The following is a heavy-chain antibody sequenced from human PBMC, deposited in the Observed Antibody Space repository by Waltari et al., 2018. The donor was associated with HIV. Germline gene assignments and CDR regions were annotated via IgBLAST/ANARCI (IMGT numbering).Heavy chain of an antibody. Sequence: EVQLVESGGGVVRPGGSLRLSCAASGFIFGDYGMNWVRRAPGKGLQVFSGMNWEGGGTVSANSVKGRFTISRATAKNSLFVEMNNLRAEETALHHCAIALPGPSYYFYYGMDVWGQGTTVTVSS. CDR3: AIALPGPSYYFYYGMDV. V-gene: IGHV3-20*01. J-gene: IGHJ6*02. CDR2: MNWEGGGT. CDR1: GFIFGDYG.